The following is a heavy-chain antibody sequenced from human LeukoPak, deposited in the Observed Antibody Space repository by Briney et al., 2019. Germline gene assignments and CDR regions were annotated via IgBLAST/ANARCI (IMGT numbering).Heavy chain of an antibody. J-gene: IGHJ4*02. CDR3: ARDFQSSY. Sequence: PGGSLRLSCAASGFTFSSYSMNWVRQAPGKGLEWVSYISSSSSTIYYADSVKGRFTISRDNAKNSLYLQMNSLRAEDTAVYYCARDFQSSYWGQGALVTVSS. CDR1: GFTFSSYS. CDR2: ISSSSSTI. V-gene: IGHV3-48*04.